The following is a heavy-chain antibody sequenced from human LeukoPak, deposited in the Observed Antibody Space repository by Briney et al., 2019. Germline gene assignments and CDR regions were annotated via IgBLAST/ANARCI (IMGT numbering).Heavy chain of an antibody. CDR1: ALTFSSYA. J-gene: IGHJ5*02. Sequence: PGGSLRLSCAAPALTFSSYAMSLVRKDPGKGPEWISAISGSGGSTYYADSVKGRFTISRDNSKNTLYLQMNSLRAEYTAVYYCARGQYSSSWTGNWFDPWGQGTLVTVSS. CDR3: ARGQYSSSWTGNWFDP. D-gene: IGHD6-13*01. CDR2: ISGSGGST. V-gene: IGHV3-23*01.